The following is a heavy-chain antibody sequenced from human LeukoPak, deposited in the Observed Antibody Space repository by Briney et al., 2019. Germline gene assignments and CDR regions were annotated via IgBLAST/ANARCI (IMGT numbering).Heavy chain of an antibody. D-gene: IGHD3-3*01. CDR1: GGSISSYY. J-gene: IGHJ5*02. CDR2: IYYSGST. CDR3: ARGQTHDFWSGYYQNWFDP. Sequence: PSETLSLTCTVSGGSISSYYWSWIRQPPGKGLEWIGYIYYSGSTNYNPSLKSRVTISVDTYKNQFSLKLSSVTAADTAVYYCARGQTHDFWSGYYQNWFDPWGQGTLVTVSS. V-gene: IGHV4-59*01.